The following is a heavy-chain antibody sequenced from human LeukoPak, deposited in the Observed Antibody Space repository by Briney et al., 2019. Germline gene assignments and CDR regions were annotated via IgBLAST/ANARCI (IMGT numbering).Heavy chain of an antibody. CDR1: GFTFSSYA. Sequence: GGSLRLSCAASGFTFSSYAMSWVRQAPGKGREGVSAISGSGGSTYYADSVKGRFTISRDNSKNTLYLQRNSLRAEDTAVYYCAKVWLYCSSTSCYFFDYWGQGTLVTVSS. CDR3: AKVWLYCSSTSCYFFDY. V-gene: IGHV3-23*01. J-gene: IGHJ4*02. CDR2: ISGSGGST. D-gene: IGHD2-2*01.